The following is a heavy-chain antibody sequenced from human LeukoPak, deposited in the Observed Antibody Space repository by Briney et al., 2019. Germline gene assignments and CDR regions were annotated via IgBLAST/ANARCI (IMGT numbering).Heavy chain of an antibody. D-gene: IGHD6-13*01. Sequence: GGSLRLSCAASGFTFSSYAMSWVRQAPWKGLEWVSAISGSGGSTYYADSVKGRFTISRDNSKNTLYLQMNSLRAEDTAVYYCAKKPTWGIAAAGHEYYFDYWGQGTLVTVSS. CDR2: ISGSGGST. CDR1: GFTFSSYA. V-gene: IGHV3-23*01. J-gene: IGHJ4*02. CDR3: AKKPTWGIAAAGHEYYFDY.